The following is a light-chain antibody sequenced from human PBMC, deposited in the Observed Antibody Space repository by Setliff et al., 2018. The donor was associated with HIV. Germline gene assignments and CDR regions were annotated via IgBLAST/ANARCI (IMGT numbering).Light chain of an antibody. J-gene: IGLJ1*01. CDR1: SSDVGAFDF. Sequence: QSALTQPASVSGSPGQSITVSCTGTSSDVGAFDFVSWYRQHPGKAPKLMIYDVNNRPSGLSNRFSGSKSGNTASLTISGLQSEDEADYYCASYANSDVFIFGTGTKVTV. CDR2: DVN. V-gene: IGLV2-14*03. CDR3: ASYANSDVFI.